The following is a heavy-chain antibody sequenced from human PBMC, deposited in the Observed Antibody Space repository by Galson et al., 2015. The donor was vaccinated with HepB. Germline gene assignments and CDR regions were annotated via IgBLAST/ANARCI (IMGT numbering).Heavy chain of an antibody. CDR1: GFTFSSYA. Sequence: SLRLSCAASGFTFSSYAMHWVRQAPGKGLEWVTFIWYDGTNKYYADSVKGRFTISRDNSKNTLYLQMNSLRAEDTAVYYCARDAHFHPDYFDYWGQGTLVTVSS. J-gene: IGHJ4*02. CDR3: ARDAHFHPDYFDY. V-gene: IGHV3-33*08. D-gene: IGHD3-3*02. CDR2: IWYDGTNK.